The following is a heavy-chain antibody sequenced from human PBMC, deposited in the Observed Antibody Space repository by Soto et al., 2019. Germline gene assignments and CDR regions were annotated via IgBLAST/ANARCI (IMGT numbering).Heavy chain of an antibody. Sequence: KGLVWVSRINSDRRSTSYADSVKCLFTISRDNAKNTLYLQMNSLRAEDTAVYYCAFFFQAEDGIRDTVPVSAFLLNRSSDL. CDR2: INSDRRST. J-gene: IGHJ2*01. D-gene: IGHD2-15*01. V-gene: IGHV3-74*01. CDR3: AFFFQAEDGIRDTVPVSAFLLNRSSDL.